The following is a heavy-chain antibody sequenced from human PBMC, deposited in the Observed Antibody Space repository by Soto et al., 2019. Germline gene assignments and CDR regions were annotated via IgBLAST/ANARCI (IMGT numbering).Heavy chain of an antibody. J-gene: IGHJ4*02. CDR3: ARVRSRTTSFDY. Sequence: SETLSLTCAVYGGSFSGYYWSWIRQPPGKGLEWIGEINHSGSTNYNPSLKSRVTISVDTSKNQFSLKLSSVTAADTAVYYCARVRSRTTSFDYWGQGTLVTVSS. D-gene: IGHD1-1*01. CDR2: INHSGST. CDR1: GGSFSGYY. V-gene: IGHV4-34*01.